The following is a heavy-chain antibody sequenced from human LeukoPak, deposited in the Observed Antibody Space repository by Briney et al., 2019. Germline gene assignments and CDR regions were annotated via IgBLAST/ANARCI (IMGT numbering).Heavy chain of an antibody. D-gene: IGHD3-22*01. J-gene: IGHJ4*02. CDR3: TRHPPNYYDSSGHDY. CDR1: GFTFSGSA. CDR2: IGSKANSYAT. Sequence: GGSLRLSCAASGFTFSGSAMHWVRQASAKGLEWVGRIGSKANSYATAYAASVKGRFTISRDDSKNTAYLQMNSLKTEDTAVYYCTRHPPNYYDSSGHDYWGQGTLVTVSS. V-gene: IGHV3-73*01.